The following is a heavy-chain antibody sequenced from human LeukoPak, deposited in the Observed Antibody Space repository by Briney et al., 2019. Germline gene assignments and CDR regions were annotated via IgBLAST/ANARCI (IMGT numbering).Heavy chain of an antibody. CDR2: IKQDGSEK. V-gene: IGHV3-7*03. CDR3: ANVVVVPAATGIDY. J-gene: IGHJ4*02. D-gene: IGHD2-2*01. Sequence: GGSRRLSLAASGFTFISYWRGWVRQAPGKGREGGANIKQDGSEKYYVDSVKGRFTISRDNAKNSLYLQMNSLRAEDTAVYYCANVVVVPAATGIDYWGQGTLVTVSS. CDR1: GFTFISYW.